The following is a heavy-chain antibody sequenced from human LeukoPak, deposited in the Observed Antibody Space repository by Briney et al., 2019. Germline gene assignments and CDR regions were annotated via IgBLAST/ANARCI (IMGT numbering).Heavy chain of an antibody. CDR1: GYSIYSDYF. V-gene: IGHV4-38-2*01. CDR3: ARSPSYKQQLVHFQH. J-gene: IGHJ1*01. CDR2: IHHSGTI. Sequence: SETLSLTCAVSGYSIYSDYFWAWMRQPPGEGLEWIGSIHHSGTIYYNPSLKSRVTISVDTSKNQFSLKLSSVTAADTAVYYCARSPSYKQQLVHFQHWGQGILVTVSS. D-gene: IGHD6-13*01.